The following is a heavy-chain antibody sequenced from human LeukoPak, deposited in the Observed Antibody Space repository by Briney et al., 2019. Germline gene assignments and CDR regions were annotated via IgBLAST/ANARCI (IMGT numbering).Heavy chain of an antibody. V-gene: IGHV4-59*05. J-gene: IGHJ4*02. Sequence: SETLSLTCTVSGGSISTYYWSWIRQPPGKGLEWIGSIYYSGSTYYNPSLKSRVTISVDTSKNQFSLKLSSVTAADTAVYYCARQKGGSITMVRGAGRYYFDYWGQGTLVTVSS. CDR3: ARQKGGSITMVRGAGRYYFDY. D-gene: IGHD3-10*01. CDR1: GGSISTYY. CDR2: IYYSGST.